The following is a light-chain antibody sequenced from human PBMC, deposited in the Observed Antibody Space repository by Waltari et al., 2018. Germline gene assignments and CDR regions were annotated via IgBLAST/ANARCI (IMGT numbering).Light chain of an antibody. CDR1: SSNIGAGYD. CDR3: QSYDSSLSDSI. J-gene: IGLJ2*01. V-gene: IGLV1-40*01. CDR2: RNT. Sequence: QSVLTQPPSVSGAPGQRVTISCTGSSSNIGAGYDVHWYQQLPGTAPKLRIFRNTNRPSGVPDRIAGSKSGTSGSLAITGLQAEDEADYYCQSYDSSLSDSIFGGGTKLTVL.